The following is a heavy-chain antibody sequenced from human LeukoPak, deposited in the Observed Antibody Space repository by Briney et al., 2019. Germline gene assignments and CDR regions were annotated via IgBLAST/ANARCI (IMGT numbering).Heavy chain of an antibody. D-gene: IGHD3-22*01. CDR1: GGSISSYY. Sequence: SETLSLTCTVSGGSISSYYWSWIRQPPGKGLEWIGEINHSGSTNYNPSLKSRVTISVDTSKNQFSLKLSSVTAADTAVYYCASREYYYDSSGEFIFDYWGQGTLVTVSS. V-gene: IGHV4-34*01. J-gene: IGHJ4*02. CDR2: INHSGST. CDR3: ASREYYYDSSGEFIFDY.